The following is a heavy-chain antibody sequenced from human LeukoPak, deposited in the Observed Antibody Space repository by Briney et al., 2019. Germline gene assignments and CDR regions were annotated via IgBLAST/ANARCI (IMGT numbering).Heavy chain of an antibody. J-gene: IGHJ4*02. D-gene: IGHD3-22*01. V-gene: IGHV4-4*07. CDR3: ARAGDSSGYEYYFDY. CDR1: GGSISSYY. Sequence: SETLSLTCTVSGGSISSYYWSWIRQPAGKGLEWIGRIYTSGSTNCNPSLKSRVTMSVDMSTNQFSLKLSSVTAADTAVYYCARAGDSSGYEYYFDYWGQGTLVTVSS. CDR2: IYTSGST.